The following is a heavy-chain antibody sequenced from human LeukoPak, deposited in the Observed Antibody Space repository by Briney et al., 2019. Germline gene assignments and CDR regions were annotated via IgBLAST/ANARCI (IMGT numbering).Heavy chain of an antibody. J-gene: IGHJ6*03. V-gene: IGHV1-24*01. Sequence: ASVKVSCKTSGYTFTELSMQWVRQAPGKGLEWMGGFDPEEGETIYAQKFQGRATMTADTSTDTAYMELSGLRSEDTAVYYCARVVSPGSGSYYDPHEYYYYYMDVWGKGTTVTVSS. CDR3: ARVVSPGSGSYYDPHEYYYYYMDV. CDR1: GYTFTELS. D-gene: IGHD1-26*01. CDR2: FDPEEGET.